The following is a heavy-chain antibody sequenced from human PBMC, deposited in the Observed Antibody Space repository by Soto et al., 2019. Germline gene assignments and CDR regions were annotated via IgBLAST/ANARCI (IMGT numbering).Heavy chain of an antibody. CDR3: ASWGGATLVFHYHGMDV. CDR1: GFSFSSYA. D-gene: IGHD1-26*01. Sequence: GGSLRLSCAASGFSFSSYAMSWVRQAPGKGLEWVSGISGSGGSTLYPDSVKGRFTISRDNSKNTLYLQMYSLRDEDTAVYYCASWGGATLVFHYHGMDVWGQGTTVTVSS. CDR2: ISGSGGST. V-gene: IGHV3-23*01. J-gene: IGHJ6*02.